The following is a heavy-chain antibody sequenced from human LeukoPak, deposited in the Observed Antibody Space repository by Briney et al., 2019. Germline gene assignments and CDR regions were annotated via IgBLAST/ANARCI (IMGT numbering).Heavy chain of an antibody. J-gene: IGHJ3*02. CDR2: ISSTGGTI. CDR3: ARGYSRAAFDI. V-gene: IGHV3-11*04. D-gene: IGHD2-15*01. Sequence: GGSLRLSCAASGFTVTEYAMTWIRQAPGKGLEWVSFISSTGGTIYYADSVKGRFTVSRDNGKNSLLLQMNSLRAEDTALYYCARGYSRAAFDIWGQGTVVAVSS. CDR1: GFTVTEYA.